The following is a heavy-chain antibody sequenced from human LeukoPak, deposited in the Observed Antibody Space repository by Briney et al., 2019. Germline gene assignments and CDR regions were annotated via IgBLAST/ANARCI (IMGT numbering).Heavy chain of an antibody. D-gene: IGHD6-19*01. CDR1: GFTFGSYA. Sequence: HPGGSLRLSCEASGFTFGSYAMYWVRQAPGKGLEWVAGIFGSGGSAHYADSAKGRFTISRDNSKNTAYLQINSLRAEDTAVYYCGKTTTGYSSGQKPAWPVDYWGQGTLVTVSS. CDR2: IFGSGGSA. V-gene: IGHV3-23*01. CDR3: GKTTTGYSSGQKPAWPVDY. J-gene: IGHJ4*02.